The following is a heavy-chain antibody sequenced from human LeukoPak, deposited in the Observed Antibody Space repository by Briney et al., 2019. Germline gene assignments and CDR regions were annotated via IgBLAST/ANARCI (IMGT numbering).Heavy chain of an antibody. CDR3: GRGTRGGYFDY. J-gene: IGHJ4*02. CDR1: GGSIGIVDYH. CDR2: IYDSART. D-gene: IGHD3-10*01. Sequence: PSETLSLTRTLSGGSIGIVDYHCSSIRQPPGEGLEWIGSIYDSARTHYNPSLKNQVTISVDTSKIQYSLKLSSGTAADTAVYYCGRGTRGGYFDYWGQGTLVTVSS. V-gene: IGHV4-30-4*08.